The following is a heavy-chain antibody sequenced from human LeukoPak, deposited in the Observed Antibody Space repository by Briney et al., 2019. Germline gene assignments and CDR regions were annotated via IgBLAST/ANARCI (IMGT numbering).Heavy chain of an antibody. CDR1: GFTFSSYA. D-gene: IGHD2-2*02. J-gene: IGHJ3*02. V-gene: IGHV3-30*01. Sequence: PGRSLRLSCAASGFTFSSYAMHWVRQAPGKGLEWVAVISNDGSNKYNADSVKGRFTISRDNSKNTLYLQMNSLRAEDTAVYYCARDRDCSSTSCYNAFDIWGQGTMVTVSS. CDR2: ISNDGSNK. CDR3: ARDRDCSSTSCYNAFDI.